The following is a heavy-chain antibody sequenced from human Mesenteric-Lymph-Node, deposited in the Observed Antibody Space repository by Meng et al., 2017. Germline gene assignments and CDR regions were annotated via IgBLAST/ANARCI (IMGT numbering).Heavy chain of an antibody. CDR1: GFTFSSYG. V-gene: IGHV3-33*01. Sequence: GGSLRLSCAASGFTFSSYGMHWVRQAPGKGLEWVAVIWYDGSNKYYADSVKGRFTISRDNSKNTLYLQMNSLRAEDTAVYYCARDSGWPNYFDYWGQGTLVTVSS. J-gene: IGHJ4*02. CDR3: ARDSGWPNYFDY. D-gene: IGHD3-10*01. CDR2: IWYDGSNK.